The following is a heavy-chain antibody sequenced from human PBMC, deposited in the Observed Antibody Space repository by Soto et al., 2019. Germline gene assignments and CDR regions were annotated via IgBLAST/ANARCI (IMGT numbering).Heavy chain of an antibody. CDR1: GGSISSGGYS. D-gene: IGHD4-17*01. Sequence: QLQLQESGSGLVKPSQTLSLTCAVSGGSISSGGYSWSWIRQPPGKGLEWIGYIYHSGSTYYNPSLKSRVTGSVDRSKNQFSLKLSSVTAADTAVYYCPRVPYGDPVYFDYWGQGTLVTVSS. V-gene: IGHV4-30-2*01. CDR2: IYHSGST. CDR3: PRVPYGDPVYFDY. J-gene: IGHJ4*02.